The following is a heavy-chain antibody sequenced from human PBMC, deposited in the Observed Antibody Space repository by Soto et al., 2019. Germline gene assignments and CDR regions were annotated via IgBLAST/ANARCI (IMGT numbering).Heavy chain of an antibody. J-gene: IGHJ6*02. Sequence: QVQLEQSGAEVQKPGSSVKVSCKASGGTFSSSAFSWVRQAPGQGLEWMGGIMPVFPTPDYAQKFQDRVPXTXDXXTSTTNMEVSGLRSEDTAIYYCARDKDRLQLGGNYYYILDVWGQGTTVIVSS. CDR2: IMPVFPTP. V-gene: IGHV1-69*05. CDR3: ARDKDRLQLGGNYYYILDV. D-gene: IGHD5-12*01. CDR1: GGTFSSSA.